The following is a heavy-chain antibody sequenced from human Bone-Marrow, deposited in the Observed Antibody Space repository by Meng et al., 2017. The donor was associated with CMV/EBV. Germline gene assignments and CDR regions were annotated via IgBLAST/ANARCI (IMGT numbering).Heavy chain of an antibody. Sequence: ASVKVSCKASGYTFTGYYMHWVRQAPGQGLEWMGWINPNSGGTNYAQKFQGRVTMTRDTSISTAYMELSRLRSDDTAVYYCARVMIVVNRRYYYYGMDVCGQGTTVTVSS. CDR2: INPNSGGT. V-gene: IGHV1-2*02. D-gene: IGHD3-22*01. CDR3: ARVMIVVNRRYYYYGMDV. J-gene: IGHJ6*02. CDR1: GYTFTGYY.